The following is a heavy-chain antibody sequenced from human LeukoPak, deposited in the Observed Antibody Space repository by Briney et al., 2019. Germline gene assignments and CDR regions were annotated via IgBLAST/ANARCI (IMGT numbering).Heavy chain of an antibody. CDR3: TRDLMDYDVSTGLHHYYMDV. J-gene: IGHJ6*02. CDR1: GLTFITYA. Sequence: GGSLRLSCAASGLTFITYAMTWVRQAPGKGLEWVSVISNTGGNTYYADSVRGRFTIPRDNAKNTLYLQMNTLRVEDTAVYYCTRDLMDYDVSTGLHHYYMDVWGQGTTVTVSS. D-gene: IGHD3-9*01. CDR2: ISNTGGNT. V-gene: IGHV3-23*01.